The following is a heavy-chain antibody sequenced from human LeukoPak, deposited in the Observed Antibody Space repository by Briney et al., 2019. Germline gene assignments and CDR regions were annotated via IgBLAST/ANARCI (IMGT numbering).Heavy chain of an antibody. CDR1: GFTFTTYW. Sequence: PGGSLRLSCAASGFTFTTYWMHWVRQAPGKGLVWVSHINSDGSITSYADSVKGRFTISRDNAKNTLYLQMNSLGAEDTAVYYCAKDLDCSSTSCYPDYWGQGTLVTVSS. V-gene: IGHV3-74*01. CDR3: AKDLDCSSTSCYPDY. CDR2: INSDGSIT. D-gene: IGHD2-2*01. J-gene: IGHJ4*02.